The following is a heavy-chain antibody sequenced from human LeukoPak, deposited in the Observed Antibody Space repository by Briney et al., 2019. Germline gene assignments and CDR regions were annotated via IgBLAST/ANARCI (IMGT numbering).Heavy chain of an antibody. CDR1: GYTFTSYG. D-gene: IGHD5-18*01. Sequence: ASVKVSCKASGYTFTSYGISWVRQAPGQGLEWMGWISVYNGNTNYAQKLQGRVTMTTDTSTSTAYMELRSLRSDDTAVYYCARSIVDTAMVTYWFDPWGQGTLVTVSS. CDR2: ISVYNGNT. V-gene: IGHV1-18*01. J-gene: IGHJ5*02. CDR3: ARSIVDTAMVTYWFDP.